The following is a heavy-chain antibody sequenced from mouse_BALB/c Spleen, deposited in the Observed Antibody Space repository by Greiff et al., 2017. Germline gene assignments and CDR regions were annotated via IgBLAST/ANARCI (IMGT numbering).Heavy chain of an antibody. V-gene: IGHV2-9*02. CDR2: IWAGGST. CDR1: GFSLTSYG. Sequence: VKLVESGPGLVAPSQSLSITCTVSGFSLTSYGVHWVRQPPGKGLEWLGVIWAGGSTNYNSALMSRLSISKDNSKSQVFLKMNSLQTDDTAMYYCARTYRYDPYWYFDVWGAGTTVTVSS. D-gene: IGHD2-14*01. CDR3: ARTYRYDPYWYFDV. J-gene: IGHJ1*01.